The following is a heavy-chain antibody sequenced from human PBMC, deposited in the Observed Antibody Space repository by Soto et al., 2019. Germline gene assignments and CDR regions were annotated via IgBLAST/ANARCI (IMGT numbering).Heavy chain of an antibody. CDR2: IYYSGST. Sequence: SKTLSLTCTVSGGSISSYYWSWIRQPPGKGLEWIGYIYYSGSTNYNPSLKSRVTISVDTSKNQFSLKLSSVTAADTAVYYCARTGSAVDYWGQGTLVTVSS. D-gene: IGHD3-10*01. CDR1: GGSISSYY. CDR3: ARTGSAVDY. V-gene: IGHV4-59*08. J-gene: IGHJ4*02.